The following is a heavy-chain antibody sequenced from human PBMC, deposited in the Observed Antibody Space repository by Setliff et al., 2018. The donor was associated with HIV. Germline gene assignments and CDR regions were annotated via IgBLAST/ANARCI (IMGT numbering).Heavy chain of an antibody. Sequence: SETLSLTCSVSGASITSGSFYWTWIRKPAGKGLEWIGHTYTNGRLNYNPSLQSRVAISMDTSRNQFSLRLSSVTAADTAVYFCAREDMSHWSGFLYVSSWFDTWGRGSLVTVSS. CDR2: TYTNGRL. V-gene: IGHV4-61*09. J-gene: IGHJ5*02. CDR1: GASITSGSFY. D-gene: IGHD3-3*01. CDR3: AREDMSHWSGFLYVSSWFDT.